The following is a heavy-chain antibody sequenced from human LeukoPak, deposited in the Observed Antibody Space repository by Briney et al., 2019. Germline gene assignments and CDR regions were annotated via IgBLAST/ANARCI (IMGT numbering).Heavy chain of an antibody. D-gene: IGHD3-10*01. V-gene: IGHV3-23*01. CDR1: GFTFSSYA. J-gene: IGHJ4*02. CDR2: SYSGGST. Sequence: GGSLRLSCAASGFTFSSYAMSWVRQAPGKGLEWVSVSYSGGSTYYEDSVKGRFTVSSDVSKNTLYLQMNNLRGEDTAVYYCASWPGAWYGEDSWGQGTLVTVSS. CDR3: ASWPGAWYGEDS.